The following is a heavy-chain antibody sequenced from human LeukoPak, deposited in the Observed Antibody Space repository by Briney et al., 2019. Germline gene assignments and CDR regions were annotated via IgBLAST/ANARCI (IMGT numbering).Heavy chain of an antibody. CDR2: INWNGGDT. CDR1: GFTFDDYG. Sequence: GGSLRLSCAASGFTFDDYGMRWVRQAPGKGLEWVSGINWNGGDTGHADSVKGRFTISRDNAKNSLYLQMNSLRAEDTALYYCARARLQAFDIWGQGTMVTVSS. J-gene: IGHJ3*02. V-gene: IGHV3-20*04. CDR3: ARARLQAFDI. D-gene: IGHD2-21*02.